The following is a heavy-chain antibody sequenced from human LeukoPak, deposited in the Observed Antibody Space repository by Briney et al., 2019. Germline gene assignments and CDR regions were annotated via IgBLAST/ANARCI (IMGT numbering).Heavy chain of an antibody. D-gene: IGHD3-10*02. V-gene: IGHV3-21*01. CDR1: GFTFSSFG. J-gene: IGHJ4*02. Sequence: GGSLRLSCAASGFTFSSFGMNWVRQAPGKGLEWVSFISSSSNIYYADSLKGRFTISRDNAKNSLYLQMNSLRAEDTAVYYCARDRNVHARPTYYFDYWGQGTLVTVSS. CDR2: ISSSSNI. CDR3: ARDRNVHARPTYYFDY.